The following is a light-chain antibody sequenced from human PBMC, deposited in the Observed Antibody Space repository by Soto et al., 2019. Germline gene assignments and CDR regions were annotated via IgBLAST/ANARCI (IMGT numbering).Light chain of an antibody. J-gene: IGKJ5*01. V-gene: IGKV3-11*01. Sequence: EIVLTQSPATLSLSPGERATLSCRASRSVTTYFAWYQQKPGQAPRLLIYDVSNRAPAIPDRFSGSGSGTDFPLTISNVEPEDFAVYYCQQRTNWPITFGQGTRLEMK. CDR1: RSVTTY. CDR2: DVS. CDR3: QQRTNWPIT.